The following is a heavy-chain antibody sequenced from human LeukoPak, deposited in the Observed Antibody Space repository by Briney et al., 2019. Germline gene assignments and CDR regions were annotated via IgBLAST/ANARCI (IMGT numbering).Heavy chain of an antibody. D-gene: IGHD3-22*01. CDR2: IYYSGST. Sequence: SETLSLTCTVSSGSISSYYWSWIRQPPGKGLEWIGYIYYSGSTNYNPSLKSRVTISVDTSKNQFSLKLSSVAAADTAVYYCARGKTYYDISKDAFDIWGQGTMVTVSS. CDR1: SGSISSYY. J-gene: IGHJ3*02. V-gene: IGHV4-59*01. CDR3: ARGKTYYDISKDAFDI.